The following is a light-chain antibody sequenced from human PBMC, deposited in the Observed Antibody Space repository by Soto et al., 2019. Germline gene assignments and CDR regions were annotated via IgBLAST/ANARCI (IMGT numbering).Light chain of an antibody. CDR1: HNIERW. CDR3: QQFAVSRT. Sequence: DIQMTQSPSSLSASVGDRVTINCRASHNIERWMAWYQQKPGKAPSLLIFDASTLHSGVPSRFSGSGSGTEFTLTISSLQPDDFATYYCQQFAVSRTFGQGTKVDIK. CDR2: DAS. J-gene: IGKJ1*01. V-gene: IGKV1-5*01.